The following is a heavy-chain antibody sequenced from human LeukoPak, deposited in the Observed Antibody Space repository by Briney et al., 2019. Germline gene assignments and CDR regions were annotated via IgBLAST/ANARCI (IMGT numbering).Heavy chain of an antibody. D-gene: IGHD2-21*02. CDR2: INPHSGGT. V-gene: IGHV1-2*02. J-gene: IGHJ4*01. Sequence: RASVKVSCKASGFTFSGHYIHWVRQAPGQGLEWVGYINPHSGGTSSPQKFQGRVTMTTDTSISAVYMELSSLTSDDTAMYYCVREGNELLSKNFDYWGQGSLVTVSS. CDR3: VREGNELLSKNFDY. CDR1: GFTFSGHY.